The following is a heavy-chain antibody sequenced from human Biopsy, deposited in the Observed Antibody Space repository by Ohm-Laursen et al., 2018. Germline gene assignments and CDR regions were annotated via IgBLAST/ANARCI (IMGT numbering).Heavy chain of an antibody. D-gene: IGHD2-2*01. Sequence: SGALSLTCSVSGGSVSDSFHFWSWIRQLPGKGLEWIGNVYYSGTTNYNPSLKSRVTVSIDTSKSQFSLKLTSVTAADTAVYFCTRDVKRYCSGSSCYTGYFGMDVWGQGTTVTVSS. J-gene: IGHJ6*02. CDR2: VYYSGTT. CDR3: TRDVKRYCSGSSCYTGYFGMDV. V-gene: IGHV4-61*01. CDR1: GGSVSDSFHF.